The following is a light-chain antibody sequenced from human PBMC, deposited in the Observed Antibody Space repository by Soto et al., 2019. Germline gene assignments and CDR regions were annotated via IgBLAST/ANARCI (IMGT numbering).Light chain of an antibody. V-gene: IGKV1-5*01. CDR3: QQYNSFWT. CDR2: DAS. J-gene: IGKJ1*01. CDR1: QSISSW. Sequence: DIQMTQSPSILSASVGDRVTVTCRASQSISSWLAWYQQKPGKAPKLMIYDASYLERGVPSRFSGSGSGTEFTLTISSLQPDDLATYYCQQYNSFWTFGQGTKVEI.